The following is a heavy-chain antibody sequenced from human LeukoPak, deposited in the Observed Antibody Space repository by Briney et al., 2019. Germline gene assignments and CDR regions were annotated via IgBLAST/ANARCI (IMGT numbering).Heavy chain of an antibody. Sequence: SETLSLTCTVSGGSISSYYWSWIQQPPGKGLEWIGYIYYSGSTNYNPSLKSRVTISVDTSKNQFSLKLSSVTAADTAVYYCARGVVVPAAMGPNYYYYGMDVWGKGTTVTVSS. CDR3: ARGVVVPAAMGPNYYYYGMDV. V-gene: IGHV4-59*01. CDR1: GGSISSYY. CDR2: IYYSGST. D-gene: IGHD2-2*01. J-gene: IGHJ6*04.